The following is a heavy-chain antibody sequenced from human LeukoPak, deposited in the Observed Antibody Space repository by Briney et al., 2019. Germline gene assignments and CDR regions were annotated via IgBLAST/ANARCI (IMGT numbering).Heavy chain of an antibody. CDR2: IYYSGST. V-gene: IGHV4-59*06. Sequence: SETLSLTCTVSGGSISSYYWSWIRQHPGKGLEWIGYIYYSGSTYYNPSLKSRVTISVDTSKNQFSLKLSSVTAADTAVYYCARDRTTVTSLGYFDLWGRGTLVTVSS. J-gene: IGHJ2*01. CDR3: ARDRTTVTSLGYFDL. CDR1: GGSISSYY. D-gene: IGHD4-17*01.